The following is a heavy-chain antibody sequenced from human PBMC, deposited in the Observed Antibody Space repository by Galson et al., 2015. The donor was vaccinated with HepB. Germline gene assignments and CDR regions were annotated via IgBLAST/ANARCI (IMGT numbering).Heavy chain of an antibody. Sequence: SLRLSCAASGFTFSSYAMHWVRQAPGKGLEWVAVISYDGSNKYYADSVKGRFTISRDNSKNTLYLQMNSLRAEDTAVYYCARENLGGSYFDYWGQGTLVTVSS. J-gene: IGHJ4*02. CDR3: ARENLGGSYFDY. CDR2: ISYDGSNK. D-gene: IGHD2-15*01. CDR1: GFTFSSYA. V-gene: IGHV3-30*04.